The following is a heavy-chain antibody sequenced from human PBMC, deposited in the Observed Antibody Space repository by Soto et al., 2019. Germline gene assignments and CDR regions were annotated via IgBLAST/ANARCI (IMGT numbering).Heavy chain of an antibody. Sequence: GPSVKVSCKASGYIFTTYSIHWVRQAPGQRLEWMGWINAGNGNTKYSQKFQGRVTITRDTSASTAYMELNSLRSEDTAVYYCARPLSSGWYRSDYYGMDVWGQGTTVTVSS. CDR2: INAGNGNT. V-gene: IGHV1-3*01. D-gene: IGHD6-19*01. CDR1: GYIFTTYS. CDR3: ARPLSSGWYRSDYYGMDV. J-gene: IGHJ6*02.